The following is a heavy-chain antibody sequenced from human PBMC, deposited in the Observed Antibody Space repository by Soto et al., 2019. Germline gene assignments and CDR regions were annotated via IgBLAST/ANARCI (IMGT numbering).Heavy chain of an antibody. CDR1: GYTFTSYG. CDR2: ISAYNGNT. D-gene: IGHD3-22*01. CDR3: AREFNPDYYYDSSGYYYDY. V-gene: IGHV1-18*01. J-gene: IGHJ4*02. Sequence: QVQLVQSGAEVKKPGASVKVSCKAFGYTFTSYGISWVRQAPGQGLEWMGWISAYNGNTNYAQKLQGRVTMTTDTSTSTAYMELRSLRSDDTAVYYCAREFNPDYYYDSSGYYYDYWGQGTLVTVSS.